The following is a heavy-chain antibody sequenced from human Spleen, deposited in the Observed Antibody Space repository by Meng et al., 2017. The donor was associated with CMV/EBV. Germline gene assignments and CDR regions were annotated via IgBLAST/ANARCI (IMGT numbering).Heavy chain of an antibody. J-gene: IGHJ6*02. CDR1: GYTFTGYY. CDR2: INPNSGGT. Sequence: ASVKVSCTASGYTFTGYYMHWVRQAPGQGLEWMGWINPNSGGTNYAQKFQGRVTMTRDTSISTAYMELSRLRPDDTAVYYCARETVGDTYYYYYYGMDVWGQGTTVTVSS. CDR3: ARETVGDTYYYYYYGMDV. V-gene: IGHV1-2*02. D-gene: IGHD1-26*01.